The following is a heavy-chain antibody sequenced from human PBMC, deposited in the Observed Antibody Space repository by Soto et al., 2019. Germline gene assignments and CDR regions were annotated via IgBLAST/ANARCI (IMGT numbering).Heavy chain of an antibody. CDR1: GDSISSNNYD. D-gene: IGHD3-10*01. J-gene: IGHJ1*01. V-gene: IGHV4-39*01. CDR3: AGHRGPTGPNF. Sequence: QLQLQESGPGLVKPSETLSLTCTVSGDSISSNNYDCGWIRQPPGKGLEWIGSMYHSGNTHHNPSLNSRVTSSVDTSKNQLSLNLRSVTAADTAVSYCAGHRGPTGPNFWGQGTLVTVSS. CDR2: MYHSGNT.